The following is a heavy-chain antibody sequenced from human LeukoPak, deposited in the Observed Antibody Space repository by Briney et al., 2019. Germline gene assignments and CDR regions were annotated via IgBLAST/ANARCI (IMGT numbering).Heavy chain of an antibody. CDR1: GGSISSGGYY. Sequence: PSETLSLTCTVSGGSISSGGYYWSWIRQHPGKGLEWIGYIYYSGSTYYNPSLKSRVTISVDTSKNQFSLKLSSVTAADTAVYYCARVAVAGHLPFDYWGQGTLVTVSS. CDR3: ARVAVAGHLPFDY. CDR2: IYYSGST. D-gene: IGHD6-13*01. V-gene: IGHV4-31*03. J-gene: IGHJ4*02.